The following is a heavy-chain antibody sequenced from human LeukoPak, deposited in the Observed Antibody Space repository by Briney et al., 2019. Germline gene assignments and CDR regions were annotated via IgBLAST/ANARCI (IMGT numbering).Heavy chain of an antibody. Sequence: GGSLRLSCAASGFTFSSYAMHWVRQAPGKGLEWVAVISYDGSNKYYADSVKGRFTISRDNSKKTLYVQMNRLTAEATAVYYCARARISWLHYGMDVWGKGTTVTVST. J-gene: IGHJ6*04. V-gene: IGHV3-30*04. CDR3: ARARISWLHYGMDV. CDR1: GFTFSSYA. D-gene: IGHD2/OR15-2a*01. CDR2: ISYDGSNK.